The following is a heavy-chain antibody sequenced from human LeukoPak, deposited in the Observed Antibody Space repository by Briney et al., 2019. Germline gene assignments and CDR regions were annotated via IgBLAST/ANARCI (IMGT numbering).Heavy chain of an antibody. CDR1: GFSFRTYG. CDR2: ISGSGDNT. V-gene: IGHV3-23*01. D-gene: IGHD1-26*01. J-gene: IGHJ4*02. CDR3: AKIAETSGIYGQGYDY. Sequence: GGSLRLSCAASGFSFRTYGMSWVRQAPGKRLEWVSGISGSGDNTHNADFVKGRFTISRDNSRNTLYLQMNSLRAEDTAVYYCAKIAETSGIYGQGYDYWGQGTLVTVSS.